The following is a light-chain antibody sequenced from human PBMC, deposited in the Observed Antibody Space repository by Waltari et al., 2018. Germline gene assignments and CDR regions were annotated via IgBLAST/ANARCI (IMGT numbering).Light chain of an antibody. CDR3: SSYTSSRTWV. CDR1: SSDVGGYNY. V-gene: IGLV2-14*01. J-gene: IGLJ3*02. CDR2: DVS. Sequence: QSALTQPASVSGSPGQSLTISCTGTSSDVGGYNYVSWYQQHPGKAPKLMIYDVSNRPSGVSNRFSGSKSGNTASLTISGLQAEDEADYYCSSYTSSRTWVFGGGTKLTVL.